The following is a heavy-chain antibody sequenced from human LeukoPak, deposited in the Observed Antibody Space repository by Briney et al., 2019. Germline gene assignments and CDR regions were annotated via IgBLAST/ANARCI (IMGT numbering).Heavy chain of an antibody. CDR1: GFTFSTYA. D-gene: IGHD2-21*01. Sequence: GGSLRLSCAASGFTFSTYAMSWVRQAPGKGLECVSALSGNGNTIYYADSVKGRFTISRDNSKNTLYLQMNSLRAEDTAVYYCAKDRGSDYYFDYWGQGTLVTVSS. J-gene: IGHJ4*02. CDR3: AKDRGSDYYFDY. CDR2: LSGNGNTI. V-gene: IGHV3-23*01.